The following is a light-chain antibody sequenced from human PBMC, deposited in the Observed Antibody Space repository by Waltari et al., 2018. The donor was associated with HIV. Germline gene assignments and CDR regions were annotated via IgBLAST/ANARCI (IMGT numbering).Light chain of an antibody. CDR1: TDNVGNQG. CDR3: SDWARSLSAVV. V-gene: IGLV10-54*04. J-gene: IGLJ2*01. CDR2: GNN. Sequence: QAVLTPPPSRSNAWRPTATLTCTATTDNVGNQGATSLQQNQGHPPKLPLYGNNNRRSGSSERFSASRSGKTASLPLTGLQLEDEAAYFGSDWARSLSAVVFGGGTTLIVL.